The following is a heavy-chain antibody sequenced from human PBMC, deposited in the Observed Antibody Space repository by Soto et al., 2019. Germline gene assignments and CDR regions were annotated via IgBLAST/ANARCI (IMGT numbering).Heavy chain of an antibody. CDR1: GYNFTSYG. CDR2: ISAYNGNT. Sequence: QVQLVQSGDEVKKPGASVQVSCKASGYNFTSYGISWVRQAPGQGLEWMGWISAYNGNTNYAQKLQGRVTMTTDTSTSTAYMELRSLRSDDTAVYYCARDRGYSGYGGPLDYWGQGTLVTVSS. D-gene: IGHD5-12*01. J-gene: IGHJ4*02. V-gene: IGHV1-18*04. CDR3: ARDRGYSGYGGPLDY.